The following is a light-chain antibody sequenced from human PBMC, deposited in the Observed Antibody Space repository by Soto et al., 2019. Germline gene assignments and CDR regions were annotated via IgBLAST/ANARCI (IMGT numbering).Light chain of an antibody. CDR2: GAS. V-gene: IGKV3-20*01. CDR1: QSVSSSY. J-gene: IGKJ1*01. CDR3: LQDYNYPRT. Sequence: EIVLTQSPGTLSLSPGERATLSCRSSQSVSSSYLAWYQLKPGQAPRLLIYGASSRATGIPDRFSGSGSGTDFTLTISSLQPEDFATYYCLQDYNYPRTFGQGTKVDIK.